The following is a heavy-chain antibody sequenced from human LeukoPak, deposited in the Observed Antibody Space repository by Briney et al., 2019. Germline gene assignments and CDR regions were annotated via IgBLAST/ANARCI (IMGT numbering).Heavy chain of an antibody. CDR3: ARAKGYYAPPGY. D-gene: IGHD3-22*01. V-gene: IGHV4-30-4*01. Sequence: SQTLSLTCTVSGGSISSGDYYWSWIRQPPGKGLEWIGYIYYSGSTYYNPSLKSRVTISVDTSKNQLSLKLSSVTAADTAVYYCARAKGYYAPPGYWGQGTLVTVSS. J-gene: IGHJ4*02. CDR1: GGSISSGDYY. CDR2: IYYSGST.